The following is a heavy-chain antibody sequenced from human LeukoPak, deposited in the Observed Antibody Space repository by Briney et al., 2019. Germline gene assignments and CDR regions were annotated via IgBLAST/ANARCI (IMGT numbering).Heavy chain of an antibody. CDR2: INHSGST. Sequence: SETLSLTCAVYGGSFSGYYWSWIRQPPGKGLEWIGEINHSGSTNYNPSLKSRVTISVDTSKNQFSLKLSSVTAADTAVYYCARGRRGGSSYCSSTSCYRRTPLYYYGMDVWGQGTTVTVSS. D-gene: IGHD2-2*01. J-gene: IGHJ6*02. CDR1: GGSFSGYY. V-gene: IGHV4-34*01. CDR3: ARGRRGGSSYCSSTSCYRRTPLYYYGMDV.